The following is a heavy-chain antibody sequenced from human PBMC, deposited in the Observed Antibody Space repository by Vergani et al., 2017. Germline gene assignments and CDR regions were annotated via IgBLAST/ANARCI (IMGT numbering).Heavy chain of an antibody. CDR1: GFTFSDYY. CDR2: ISSSGSTI. Sequence: QVQLVESGGGLVKPGGSLRLSCAASGFTFSDYYMSWIRQAPGKGLEWVSYISSSGSTIYYADSVKGRFTISRDNAKNSLYLQMNSLRAEDTAVYYCARKHISNYYDSRGYYYMGYYYGMDVWGQGTTVTVSS. CDR3: ARKHISNYYDSRGYYYMGYYYGMDV. J-gene: IGHJ6*02. D-gene: IGHD3-22*01. V-gene: IGHV3-11*01.